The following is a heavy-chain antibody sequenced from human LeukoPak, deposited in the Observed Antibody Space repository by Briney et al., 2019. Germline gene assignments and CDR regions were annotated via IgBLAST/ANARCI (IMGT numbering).Heavy chain of an antibody. CDR2: IYYSGST. V-gene: IGHV4-59*11. J-gene: IGHJ6*03. CDR1: GGSISSHY. CDR3: ARAEGTSSSWYRYYYYYMDV. D-gene: IGHD6-13*01. Sequence: NSSETLSLTCTVSGGSISSHYWSWIRQPPGKGLEWIGYIYYSGSTNYNPSLKSRVTISVDTSKNQFSLKLSSVTAADTAVYYRARAEGTSSSWYRYYYYYMDVWGKGTTVTVSS.